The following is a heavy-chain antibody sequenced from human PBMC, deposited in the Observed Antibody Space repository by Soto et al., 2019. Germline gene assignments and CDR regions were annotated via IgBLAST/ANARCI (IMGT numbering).Heavy chain of an antibody. CDR3: ARAQKQWLVRYYYYYYMDV. V-gene: IGHV4-34*01. CDR1: GGSFSGYY. Sequence: SETLSLTCAVYGGSFSGYYWSWIRQPPGKGLEWIGEINHSGSTNYNPSLKSRVTISVDTSKNQFSRKLSSVTAADTAVYYCARAQKQWLVRYYYYYYMDVWGKGTTVTVSS. J-gene: IGHJ6*03. D-gene: IGHD6-19*01. CDR2: INHSGST.